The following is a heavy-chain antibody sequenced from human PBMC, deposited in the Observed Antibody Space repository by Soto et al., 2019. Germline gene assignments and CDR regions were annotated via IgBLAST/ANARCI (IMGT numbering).Heavy chain of an antibody. V-gene: IGHV1-18*04. CDR2: ISAYNGNT. CDR1: GYTFTSYG. Sequence: ASVKVSCKASGYTFTSYGISWVRQAPGQGLEWMGWISAYNGNTNYAQKLQGRVTMTTDTSTSTAYMELRSLRSDDTAVYYCARVRTVTTWFGWFDSWGQGTLVTVS. J-gene: IGHJ5*01. CDR3: ARVRTVTTWFGWFDS. D-gene: IGHD4-4*01.